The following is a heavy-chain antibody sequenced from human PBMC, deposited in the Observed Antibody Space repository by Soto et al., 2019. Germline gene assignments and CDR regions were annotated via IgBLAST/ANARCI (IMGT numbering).Heavy chain of an antibody. D-gene: IGHD5-12*01. V-gene: IGHV5-51*01. Sequence: EVQLVQSGAEVKKPGESLKISCKGSGYSFTTYWIAWVRQMPERGLEWMGVIYPGDSDTRYSPSFQGQVTISADKSISTAYLHWSSLKASDTAMYYCARRLVATEHFDFWGQGTLVTVSS. CDR2: IYPGDSDT. J-gene: IGHJ4*02. CDR1: GYSFTTYW. CDR3: ARRLVATEHFDF.